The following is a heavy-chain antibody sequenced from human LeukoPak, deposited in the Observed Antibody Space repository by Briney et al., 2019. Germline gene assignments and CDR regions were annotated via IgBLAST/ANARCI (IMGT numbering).Heavy chain of an antibody. CDR3: ARGRESYGDY. V-gene: IGHV3-30*03. CDR1: GFTFSSYG. J-gene: IGHJ4*02. CDR2: ISYDGSNK. Sequence: GGSLRLSCAASGFTFSSYGMHWVRQAPGKGLEWVAVISYDGSNKYYADSVKGRFTISRDNSKNTLYLQMNSLRAEDTAVYYCARGRESYGDYWGQGTLVTVSS. D-gene: IGHD1-26*01.